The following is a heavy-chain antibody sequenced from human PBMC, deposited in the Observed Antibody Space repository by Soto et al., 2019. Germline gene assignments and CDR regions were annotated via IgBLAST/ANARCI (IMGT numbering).Heavy chain of an antibody. CDR2: MNPNSGNT. J-gene: IGHJ4*02. V-gene: IGHV1-8*01. Sequence: QVQLVQSGAEVKKPGASVKVSCKASGYTFTSYDINWVRQATGQGLEWMGWMNPNSGNTGSAQRFQGRVTMTRNTAISTAYMELSRLRSEDTAVYFCARPSKTHYDFWSGTNYYFDYWGKGTLVTVSS. CDR3: ARPSKTHYDFWSGTNYYFDY. D-gene: IGHD3-3*01. CDR1: GYTFTSYD.